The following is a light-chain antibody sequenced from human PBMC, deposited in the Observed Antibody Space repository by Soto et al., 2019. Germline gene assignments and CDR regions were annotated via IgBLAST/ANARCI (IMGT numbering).Light chain of an antibody. J-gene: IGKJ1*01. V-gene: IGKV3-20*01. CDR1: QSFSNNY. CDR3: QQYRDSRT. CDR2: GAS. Sequence: EIVLTQSPGTLSLSPGERATLSCRASQSFSNNYLAWYQQKPGQAPRLLIYGASSRATGIPDRFSGSGSGTDFTITISRLETEDCAVYYCQQYRDSRTFGQGTKVEIK.